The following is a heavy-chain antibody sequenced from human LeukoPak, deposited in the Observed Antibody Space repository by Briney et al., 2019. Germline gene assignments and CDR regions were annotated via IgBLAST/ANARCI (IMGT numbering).Heavy chain of an antibody. CDR1: GFNFDDYI. J-gene: IGHJ4*02. CDR2: ISYDGGST. CDR3: AKGSGIAVAGRIDS. D-gene: IGHD6-19*01. V-gene: IGHV3-43*01. Sequence: GGSLRLSCAASGFNFDDYIMHWVRQAPGKGLEWVSLISYDGGSTFYAASVKGRFAIFRDNSKNSLYLQMNSLRTEDTALYYCAKGSGIAVAGRIDSWGQGTLVTVSS.